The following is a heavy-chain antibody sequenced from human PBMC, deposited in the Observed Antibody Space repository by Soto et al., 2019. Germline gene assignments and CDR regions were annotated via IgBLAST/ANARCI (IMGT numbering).Heavy chain of an antibody. J-gene: IGHJ2*01. Sequence: QVQLVQSGAEEKKPGASVKVSCKASGYTFSTYAMHWVRQAPGQRLEWMGWINAGNGHTKYSQKFQGRVTITRNTSVSTAYMELSSLRSEDTAVYSGARAPSWWYFDLWGRGTLVTVSS. CDR1: GYTFSTYA. CDR3: ARAPSWWYFDL. CDR2: INAGNGHT. V-gene: IGHV1-3*05.